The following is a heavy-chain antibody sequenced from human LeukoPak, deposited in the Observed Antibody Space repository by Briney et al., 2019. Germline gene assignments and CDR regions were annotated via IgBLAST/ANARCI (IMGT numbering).Heavy chain of an antibody. J-gene: IGHJ6*02. CDR2: ISSSGSTI. D-gene: IGHD1-26*01. Sequence: GGSLRLSCAASGFTFSDYYMSWIRQAPGKGLDWVSYISSSGSTIYYADSVKGRFTISRDNAKNSLYLQMNSLRAEDTAVYYCAREVEGATTAYYYGMDVWGQGTTVTVSS. CDR3: AREVEGATTAYYYGMDV. CDR1: GFTFSDYY. V-gene: IGHV3-11*04.